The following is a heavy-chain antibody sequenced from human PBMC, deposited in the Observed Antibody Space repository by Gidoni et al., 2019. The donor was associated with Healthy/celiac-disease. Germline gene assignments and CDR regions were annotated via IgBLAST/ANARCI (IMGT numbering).Heavy chain of an antibody. CDR2: ISYDGSNK. D-gene: IGHD3-10*01. J-gene: IGHJ4*02. CDR3: ARAGMVRGKFDY. V-gene: IGHV3-30-3*01. Sequence: VQLVVSGGGGVQPGGFLWLCCAGAGFSFRSYAMHWVRQAPGKGLEWVAVISYDGSNKYYADSVKGRFTISRDNSKNTLYLQMNSLRAEDTAVYYCARAGMVRGKFDYWGQGTLVTVSS. CDR1: GFSFRSYA.